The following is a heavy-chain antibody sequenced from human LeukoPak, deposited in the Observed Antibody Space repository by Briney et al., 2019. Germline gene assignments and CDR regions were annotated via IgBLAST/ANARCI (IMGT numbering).Heavy chain of an antibody. Sequence: ASVKVSCKASGYTFTSYDINWVRQATGQGLEWMGWMNPNSGNTGYAQKFQGRVTMTRNTSISTAYMELSSLRSEDTAVYYCARGLPYCSGGSCSYVLRYWWRGTLGTVSS. V-gene: IGHV1-8*01. CDR3: ARGLPYCSGGSCSYVLRY. CDR1: GYTFTSYD. D-gene: IGHD2-15*01. CDR2: MNPNSGNT. J-gene: IGHJ4*02.